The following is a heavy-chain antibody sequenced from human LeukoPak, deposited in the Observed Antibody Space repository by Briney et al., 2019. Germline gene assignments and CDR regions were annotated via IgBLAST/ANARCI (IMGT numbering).Heavy chain of an antibody. CDR2: IYPGDSDT. V-gene: IGHV5-51*01. CDR1: GYSFTSYW. CDR3: ARPLPSGMVATGFDY. Sequence: GESLKISCKGSGYSFTSYWIGWVRQMPGKGLEWMGTIYPGDSDTRYSPSFQGQVTISADKSISTAYLQWSSLKASDTAMYYCARPLPSGMVATGFDYWGQGTLVTVSS. J-gene: IGHJ4*02. D-gene: IGHD5-12*01.